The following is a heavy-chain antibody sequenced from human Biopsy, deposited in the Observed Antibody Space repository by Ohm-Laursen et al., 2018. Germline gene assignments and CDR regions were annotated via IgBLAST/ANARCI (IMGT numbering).Heavy chain of an antibody. Sequence: SETLSLICTVSGGSISSDYWSWIRQTPGKGLEWIGYIYYSGSTNYNPSLKSRVTISVDTSKNQFSLRLNSVTAADTAVYYCARVGRAAPFDSWGQGTLVTVSS. J-gene: IGHJ4*02. V-gene: IGHV4-59*01. CDR1: GGSISSDY. CDR3: ARVGRAAPFDS. D-gene: IGHD6-13*01. CDR2: IYYSGST.